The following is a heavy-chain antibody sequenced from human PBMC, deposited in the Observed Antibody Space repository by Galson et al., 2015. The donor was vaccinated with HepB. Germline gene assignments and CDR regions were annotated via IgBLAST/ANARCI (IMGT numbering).Heavy chain of an antibody. V-gene: IGHV4-31*03. CDR1: GGSISSGGYY. CDR2: IYYSGST. Sequence: TLSLTCTVSGGSISSGGYYWSWIRQHPGKGLEWIGYIYYSGSTYYNPSLKSRVTISVDTSKNQFSLKLSSVTAADTAVYYCARVGWFGELLKRNKAFDIWGQGTMVTVSS. CDR3: ARVGWFGELLKRNKAFDI. D-gene: IGHD3-10*01. J-gene: IGHJ3*02.